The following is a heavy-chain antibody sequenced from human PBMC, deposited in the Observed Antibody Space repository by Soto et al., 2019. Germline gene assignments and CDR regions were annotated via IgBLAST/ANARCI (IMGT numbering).Heavy chain of an antibody. CDR3: AGGATAYLDS. V-gene: IGHV6-1*01. J-gene: IGHJ4*02. CDR2: TYSRSKWYN. Sequence: SQTLSLTCAISEDSVSRNNAAWNWIRQSPSRGLEWLGRTYSRSKWYNDYAVSVRSRITINPDISKNQFSLHLNSVTPEDTAVYYFAGGATAYLDSLDQGAEVTVSA. CDR1: EDSVSRNNAA.